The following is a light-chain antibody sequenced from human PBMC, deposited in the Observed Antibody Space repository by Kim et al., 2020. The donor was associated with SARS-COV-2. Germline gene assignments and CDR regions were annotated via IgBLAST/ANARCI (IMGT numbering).Light chain of an antibody. CDR1: SSDVCGYSY. J-gene: IGLJ2*01. Sequence: GQLVTVSYTGTSSDVCGYSYVSWYRQPPAKAPKHMIYDVDHRPSGVSDRFSGSKSGNTASLTISGLQAEDEGDYYCSSYTRTDTVVFGGGTKLTVL. V-gene: IGLV2-14*03. CDR3: SSYTRTDTVV. CDR2: DVD.